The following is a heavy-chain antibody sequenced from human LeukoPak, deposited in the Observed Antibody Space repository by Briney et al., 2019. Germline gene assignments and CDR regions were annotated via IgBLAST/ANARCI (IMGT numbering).Heavy chain of an antibody. CDR3: AKDRDYYDSSGCDY. Sequence: WGSLRLPCAASGFTFSSYAMHWVHQAPGEGLEWVAVISYDGSNKYYADSVKGRFTISRDNSKNTLYLQMNSLRAEDTAVYYCAKDRDYYDSSGCDYWGQGTLVTVSS. CDR2: ISYDGSNK. V-gene: IGHV3-30*04. CDR1: GFTFSSYA. D-gene: IGHD3-22*01. J-gene: IGHJ4*02.